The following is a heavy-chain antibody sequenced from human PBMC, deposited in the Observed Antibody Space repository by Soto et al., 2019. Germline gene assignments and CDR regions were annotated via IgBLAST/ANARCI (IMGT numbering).Heavy chain of an antibody. CDR3: ARDLYSYGYHSDY. CDR1: GYTFTSYD. J-gene: IGHJ4*02. Sequence: QVQLVQSGAEVKKPGASVKVSCEASGYTFTSYDINWVRQAPGQGLEWMGWMKPDSGNTGYAQKFQGRITMTRNTSISTAYMDLSSLTSDDTAVYYCARDLYSYGYHSDYWGQGTLVTVSS. V-gene: IGHV1-8*01. D-gene: IGHD5-18*01. CDR2: MKPDSGNT.